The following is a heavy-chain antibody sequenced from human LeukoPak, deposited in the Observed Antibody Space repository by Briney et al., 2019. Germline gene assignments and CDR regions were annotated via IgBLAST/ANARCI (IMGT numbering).Heavy chain of an antibody. V-gene: IGHV3-30*18. Sequence: GGSLRLSCAASGFTFSNYGMHWVRQAPGKGLEWVAVISYGGSNNYYADSVKGRFTISRDNSKNTLYLQMNSLRAEDTAVYYCAKEWGMYSSSWYGGDYWGQGTLVTVSS. J-gene: IGHJ4*02. CDR3: AKEWGMYSSSWYGGDY. CDR2: ISYGGSNN. D-gene: IGHD6-13*01. CDR1: GFTFSNYG.